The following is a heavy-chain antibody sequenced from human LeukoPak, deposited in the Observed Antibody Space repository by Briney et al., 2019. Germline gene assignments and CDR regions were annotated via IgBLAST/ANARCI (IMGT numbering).Heavy chain of an antibody. D-gene: IGHD6-19*01. CDR2: MNPNSGNT. CDR1: GYTFTSYD. J-gene: IGHJ4*02. CDR3: ARGPQPGIAVAGMSY. V-gene: IGHV1-8*01. Sequence: ASVKVSCKASGYTFTSYDINWVRQATGQGLEWMGWMNPNSGNTGYAQKFQGRVTMTRDMSTSTVYMELSSLRSEDTAVYYCARGPQPGIAVAGMSYWGQGILVTVSS.